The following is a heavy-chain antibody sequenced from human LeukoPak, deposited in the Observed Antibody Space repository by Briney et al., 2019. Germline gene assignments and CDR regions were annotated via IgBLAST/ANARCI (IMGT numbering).Heavy chain of an antibody. CDR2: IYYSGST. D-gene: IGHD6-6*01. CDR1: GGSISSGAYY. V-gene: IGHV4-31*03. Sequence: SQTLSLTCTVSGGSISSGAYYWGWIRQHPGKGLEWIAYIYYSGSTYYNPSLKSRLSMSVDTSKNQFSLKLNSVTAADTAVYYCARSLIAARRGFDYWGQGTLVTVS. CDR3: ARSLIAARRGFDY. J-gene: IGHJ4*02.